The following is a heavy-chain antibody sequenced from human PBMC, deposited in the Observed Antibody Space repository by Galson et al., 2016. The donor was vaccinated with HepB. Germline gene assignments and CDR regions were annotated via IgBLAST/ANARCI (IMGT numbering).Heavy chain of an antibody. Sequence: PALVKPTQTLTLTCTFSGFSLSTSGVSVGWIRQPPGKALEWLALIYWDDDKRYSQSLKSRLTITKDTSKNQVVLTLTNMDPWDTATYYCAHFSLRYGSGSFFDYWGQGALVTVSS. CDR2: IYWDDDK. D-gene: IGHD6-25*01. V-gene: IGHV2-5*02. CDR3: AHFSLRYGSGSFFDY. CDR1: GFSLSTSGVS. J-gene: IGHJ4*02.